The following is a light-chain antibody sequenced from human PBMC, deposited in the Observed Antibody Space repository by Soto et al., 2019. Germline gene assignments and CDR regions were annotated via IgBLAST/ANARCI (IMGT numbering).Light chain of an antibody. V-gene: IGLV1-40*01. CDR3: QSYDSSLTGKYV. Sequence: QSVVTQPPSVSGAPGQRVTISCTGSSSNIGAGFVVYWYQHLPGTAPKLLIYGNNNRPSGVPDRFSGSKSGNSASLAITGLQAEDAADYYCQSYDSSLTGKYVFGTGTKVTVL. CDR2: GNN. CDR1: SSNIGAGFV. J-gene: IGLJ1*01.